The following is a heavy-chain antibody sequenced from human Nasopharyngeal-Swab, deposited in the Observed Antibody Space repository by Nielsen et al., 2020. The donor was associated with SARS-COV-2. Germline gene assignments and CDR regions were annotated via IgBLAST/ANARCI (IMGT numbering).Heavy chain of an antibody. CDR3: ARARYSSGWYVDY. CDR2: INPNSGGT. D-gene: IGHD6-19*01. Sequence: ASVKVSCKASGYTFTGYYMHWVRQAPGQGLEWMGRINPNSGGTNYAQKFQGRVTMTRDTSISTAYMELSRLRSDDTAVNYCARARYSSGWYVDYWGQGTLVTVSS. CDR1: GYTFTGYY. V-gene: IGHV1-2*06. J-gene: IGHJ4*02.